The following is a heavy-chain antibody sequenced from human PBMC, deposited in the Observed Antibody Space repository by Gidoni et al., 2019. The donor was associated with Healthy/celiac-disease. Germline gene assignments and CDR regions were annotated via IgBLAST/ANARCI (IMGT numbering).Heavy chain of an antibody. V-gene: IGHV1-69*06. D-gene: IGHD4-17*01. CDR2: IIPIFGTA. CDR1: GCPFSSYA. CDR3: ARDREGYGDYNWFDP. Sequence: QVQLVQSGAEVKKPGSSVKVSCTASGCPFSSYAIGWVRQAPGQGLVWIGGIIPIFGTANYAQKFQGRVTITADKSTSTAYMELSSLRSEDTAVYYCARDREGYGDYNWFDPWGQGTLVTVSS. J-gene: IGHJ5*02.